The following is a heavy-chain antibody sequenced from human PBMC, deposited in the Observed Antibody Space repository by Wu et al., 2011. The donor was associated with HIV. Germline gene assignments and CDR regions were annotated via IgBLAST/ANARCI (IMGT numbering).Heavy chain of an antibody. CDR1: GYRFTDYY. CDR3: ARAITPVEPNDA. CDR2: IDPENGET. Sequence: DVQLVQSGAVVKKPGTTVKISCNVSGYRFTDYYIHWVQQAPGKGPEWMGLIDPENGETKYAEKFQGRLSVTADTSTNTAYMKLNNLTSADTAVYFCARAITPVEPNDAWGQGTLITVXS. V-gene: IGHV1-69-2*01. D-gene: IGHD1-1*01. J-gene: IGHJ5*02.